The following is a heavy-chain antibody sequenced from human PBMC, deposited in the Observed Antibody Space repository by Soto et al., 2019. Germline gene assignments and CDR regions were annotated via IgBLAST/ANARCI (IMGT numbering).Heavy chain of an antibody. D-gene: IGHD6-13*01. CDR1: GGSISEKY. V-gene: IGHV4-4*07. CDR3: VARLAASGLNWLDP. Sequence: SETLSLTCIVSGGSISEKYWNWVRQPPGEGLEWIGLIFANGHTDYNPSLKSRVTMSVDASKNQFSLRLTSMTAADTAVYYCVARLAASGLNWLDPWGRGTLVTVSS. J-gene: IGHJ5*02. CDR2: IFANGHT.